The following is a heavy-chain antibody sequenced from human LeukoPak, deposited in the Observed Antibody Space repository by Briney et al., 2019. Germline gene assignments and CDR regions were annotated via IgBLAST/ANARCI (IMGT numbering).Heavy chain of an antibody. V-gene: IGHV3-23*01. CDR1: GFTFSSYA. CDR2: ISGSGGST. Sequence: GGSLRLSCAVSGFTFSSYAMNWVRQPPGKGLEWVSVISGSGGSTHYAHSVKGRFTISRDNSNNTLYLQMNSLRAEDTALYYCAKDENDHGSGGADDYWGQGTMVTVSS. D-gene: IGHD3-10*01. J-gene: IGHJ4*02. CDR3: AKDENDHGSGGADDY.